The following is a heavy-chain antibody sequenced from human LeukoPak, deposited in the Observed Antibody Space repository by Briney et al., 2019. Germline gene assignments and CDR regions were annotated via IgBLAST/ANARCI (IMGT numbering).Heavy chain of an antibody. Sequence: PGRSLRLSCAASGFTFDDHAMHWVRQAPGKGLEWVAGISWNSGNTGYADSVKGRFTVSRDNAKNSLYLQMNSLRAEDTAIYYCARDNYSGSRYFDHWGQGTLVTVSS. CDR2: ISWNSGNT. J-gene: IGHJ4*02. CDR1: GFTFDDHA. D-gene: IGHD1-26*01. V-gene: IGHV3-9*01. CDR3: ARDNYSGSRYFDH.